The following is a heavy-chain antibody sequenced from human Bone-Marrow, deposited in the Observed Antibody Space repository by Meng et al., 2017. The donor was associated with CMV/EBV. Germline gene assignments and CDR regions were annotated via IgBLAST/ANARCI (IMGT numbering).Heavy chain of an antibody. CDR2: ISSSSSYI. J-gene: IGHJ4*02. CDR1: RPTLSETY. Sequence: GESLKISCVASRPTLSETYMNYIRQAPGKGLEWVSSISSSSSYIYYADSVKGRFTISRDNAKNSLYLQMNSLRAEDTAVYYCARDGYSSSFFDYWGPGTLVTVSS. V-gene: IGHV3-21*01. CDR3: ARDGYSSSFFDY. D-gene: IGHD6-6*01.